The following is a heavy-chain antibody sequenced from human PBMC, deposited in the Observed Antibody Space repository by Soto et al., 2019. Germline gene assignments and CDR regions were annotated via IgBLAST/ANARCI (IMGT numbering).Heavy chain of an antibody. CDR1: GGSISSYY. CDR2: IYYSGST. J-gene: IGHJ6*02. Sequence: PSETLSLTCTVSGGSISSYYWSWIRQPPGKGLEWIGYIYYSGSTNYNPSLKSRVSMTIDTSTGTAYMELRSLTSDDTAIYYCAKNGQPPYYYYGLDVWGQGTKVTVSS. D-gene: IGHD2-8*01. V-gene: IGHV4-59*03. CDR3: AKNGQPPYYYYGLDV.